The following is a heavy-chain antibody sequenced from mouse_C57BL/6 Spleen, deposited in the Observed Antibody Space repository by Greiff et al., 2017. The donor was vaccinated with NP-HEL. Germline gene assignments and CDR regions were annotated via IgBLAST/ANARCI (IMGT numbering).Heavy chain of an antibody. D-gene: IGHD3-2*02. CDR1: GYTFTSYW. V-gene: IGHV1-52*01. Sequence: QVQLKQPGAELVRPGSSVKLSCKASGYTFTSYWMHWVKQRPIQGLEWIGNIDPSDSETHYNQKFKDKATLTVDKSSSTAYMQLSSLTSEDSAVYYCARQLSPYWFDYWGQGTTLTVSS. CDR3: ARQLSPYWFDY. J-gene: IGHJ2*01. CDR2: IDPSDSET.